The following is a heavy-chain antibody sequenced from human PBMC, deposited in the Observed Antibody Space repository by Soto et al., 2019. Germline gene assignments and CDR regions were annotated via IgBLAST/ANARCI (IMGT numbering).Heavy chain of an antibody. Sequence: EVQLVESGGGLVKPGGSLRLSCSASGFTFSGAWMSWVRQAPGRGLEWVALIKSKVDGETTHYAAPVQGRFSISRDELKNTVYLQVNSLKTEDTAVYYCAADSPARGGGEFDYWGQGALVTVSS. J-gene: IGHJ4*02. D-gene: IGHD3-16*01. CDR3: AADSPARGGGEFDY. CDR2: IKSKVDGETT. V-gene: IGHV3-15*01. CDR1: GFTFSGAW.